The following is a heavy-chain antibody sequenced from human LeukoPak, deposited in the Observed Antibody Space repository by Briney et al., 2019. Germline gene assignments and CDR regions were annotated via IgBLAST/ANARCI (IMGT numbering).Heavy chain of an antibody. V-gene: IGHV1-8*03. J-gene: IGHJ3*02. D-gene: IGHD3-3*01. CDR2: MNPNSGNT. CDR3: AREPHYDFWSGYRDAFDI. Sequence: ASVKVSCKASGYTFTSYDINWVRQATGQGLEWMGWMNPNSGNTGYAQKFQGRVTITRNTSISTAYMELSSVRSEDTAVYYCAREPHYDFWSGYRDAFDIWGQGTMVTVSS. CDR1: GYTFTSYD.